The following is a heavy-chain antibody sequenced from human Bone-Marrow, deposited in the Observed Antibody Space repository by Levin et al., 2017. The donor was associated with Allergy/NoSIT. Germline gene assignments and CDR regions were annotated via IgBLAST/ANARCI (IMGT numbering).Heavy chain of an antibody. D-gene: IGHD3-3*01. V-gene: IGHV3-23*01. CDR2: ISGSGGST. Sequence: GGSLRLSCAASGFTFSSYAMSWVRQAPGKGLEWVSAISGSGGSTYYADSVKGRFTISKDNSKNTLYLQMNSLRAEDTAVYYCAKGVGFLEWLFTWFDPWGQGTLVTVSS. CDR1: GFTFSSYA. J-gene: IGHJ5*02. CDR3: AKGVGFLEWLFTWFDP.